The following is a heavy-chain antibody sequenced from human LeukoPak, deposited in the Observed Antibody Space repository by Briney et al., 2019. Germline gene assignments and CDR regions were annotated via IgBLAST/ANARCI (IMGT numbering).Heavy chain of an antibody. CDR2: IGSSGSIT. CDR3: ASAGSGWYDY. V-gene: IGHV3-23*01. J-gene: IGHJ4*02. Sequence: GGSLRLSCAASGLTSSSQAMSWVRQAPGKGLEWVSVIGSSGSITYYRDSVKGRFTISRDNSKNTMYLQMNSLRAEDTAVYYCASAGSGWYDYWGQGTLVTVSS. D-gene: IGHD6-19*01. CDR1: GLTSSSQA.